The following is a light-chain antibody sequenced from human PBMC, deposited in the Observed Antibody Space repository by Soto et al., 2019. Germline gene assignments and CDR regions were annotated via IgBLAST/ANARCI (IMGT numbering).Light chain of an antibody. J-gene: IGLJ1*01. CDR2: GNS. CDR1: SSNIGAGYD. Sequence: QSVLTQAPSVSGAPGQRVTISCTGSSSNIGAGYDVHWYQQLPGTAPKLLIYGNSNRPSGVPDRFSGSKSGTSASLAITGLQAEDEADYYCQSYDSSLSGSVFGTATNLTVL. CDR3: QSYDSSLSGSV. V-gene: IGLV1-40*01.